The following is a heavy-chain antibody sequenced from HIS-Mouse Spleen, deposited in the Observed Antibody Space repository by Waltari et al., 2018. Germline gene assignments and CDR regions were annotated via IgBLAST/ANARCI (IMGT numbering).Heavy chain of an antibody. CDR3: ARARGITPRDFDY. D-gene: IGHD3-10*01. CDR2: INHSGST. V-gene: IGHV4-34*01. J-gene: IGHJ4*02. CDR1: GGSFSGYY. Sequence: QVQLQQWGAGLLKPSETLSLTCAVYGGSFSGYYWSWIRQPPGKGLEWIGEINHSGSTNYNPSLKSRVTISVDTSKNQFSLKLSSVTAADTAVYYCARARGITPRDFDYWGQGTLVTVSS.